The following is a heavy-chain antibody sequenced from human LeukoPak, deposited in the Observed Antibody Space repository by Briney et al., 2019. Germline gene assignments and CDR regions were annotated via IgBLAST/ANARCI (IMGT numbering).Heavy chain of an antibody. J-gene: IGHJ4*02. Sequence: GGSLRLSCAASGFTFTSHAMSWVRQAPGKGLEWVSIISGSGDSTYYADSVKGRFTISRDNSKNTLYLQMNSLRAVDTAVYYCAKESGYDVGFDYWGQGTLVTVSS. CDR2: ISGSGDST. D-gene: IGHD5-12*01. CDR1: GFTFTSHA. CDR3: AKESGYDVGFDY. V-gene: IGHV3-23*01.